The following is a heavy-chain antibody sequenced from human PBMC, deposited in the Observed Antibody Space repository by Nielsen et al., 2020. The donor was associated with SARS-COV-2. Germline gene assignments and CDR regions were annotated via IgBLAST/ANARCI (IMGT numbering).Heavy chain of an antibody. CDR2: INAGNGNT. V-gene: IGHV1-3*01. CDR1: GYTFTSYA. J-gene: IGHJ4*02. Sequence: ASVKVSCKASGYTFTSYAMHWVRQAPGQRLEWMGWINAGNGNTKYSQKFQGRVTITRDTSASTAYMELNSLRSEDTAVYYCARDRSNVGSGSYSNFDYWGQGTLVTVSS. D-gene: IGHD1-26*01. CDR3: ARDRSNVGSGSYSNFDY.